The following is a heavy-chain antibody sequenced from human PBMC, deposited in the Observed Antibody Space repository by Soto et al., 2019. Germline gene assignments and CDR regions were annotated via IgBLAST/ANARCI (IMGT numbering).Heavy chain of an antibody. CDR3: ATLLILDYDFWSGTPPPFDY. D-gene: IGHD3-3*01. CDR1: GFTFSSYA. Sequence: LRLSCAASGFTFSSYAMSWVRQAPGKGLEWVSAISGSGGSTYYADSVKGRFTISRDNSQNTLYLQMNSLRAEDTAVYYCATLLILDYDFWSGTPPPFDYWGQGTLVTVSS. J-gene: IGHJ4*02. V-gene: IGHV3-23*01. CDR2: ISGSGGST.